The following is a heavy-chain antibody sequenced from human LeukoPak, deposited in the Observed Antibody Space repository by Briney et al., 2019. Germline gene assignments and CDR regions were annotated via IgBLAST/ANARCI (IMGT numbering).Heavy chain of an antibody. CDR2: IYYSGST. D-gene: IGHD6-13*01. Sequence: PSETLSLTCTVSGGXISSYYCSWIRQPPGKGLEWIGYIYYSGSTNYNPSLKSRVTISVDTSKNQFSLKLSSVTAADTAVYYCAREPRSSPRGYYGMDVWGQGTTVTVSS. V-gene: IGHV4-59*01. CDR3: AREPRSSPRGYYGMDV. CDR1: GGXISSYY. J-gene: IGHJ6*02.